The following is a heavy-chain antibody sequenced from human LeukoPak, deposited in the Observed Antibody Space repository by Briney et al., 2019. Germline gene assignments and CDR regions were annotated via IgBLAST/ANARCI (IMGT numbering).Heavy chain of an antibody. Sequence: GASVKVSCKASGYTFTSYDINWVRQATGQGLEWMGWMNPNSGNTGYAQKFQGGVTMTRNTSISTAYMELSSLRSEDTAVYYCARGYCSGGSCSESFDYWGQGTLVTVSS. CDR3: ARGYCSGGSCSESFDY. CDR2: MNPNSGNT. D-gene: IGHD2-15*01. V-gene: IGHV1-8*01. CDR1: GYTFTSYD. J-gene: IGHJ4*02.